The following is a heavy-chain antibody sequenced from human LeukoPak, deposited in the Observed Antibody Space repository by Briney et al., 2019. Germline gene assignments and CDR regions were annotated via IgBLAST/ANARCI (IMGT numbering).Heavy chain of an antibody. CDR1: GFTFSNYA. V-gene: IGHV3-23*01. D-gene: IGHD5-24*01. CDR3: AKVFRDGYNYPFDY. J-gene: IGHJ4*02. Sequence: PGGSLRLSCAASGFTFSNYAMNWVRQAPGKGLEWVSTIGSSGGSTYYADSVKGRFTISRDNSKNTLYLQMSSLRAEDTAVYYCAKVFRDGYNYPFDYWGQGTLVTVSS. CDR2: IGSSGGST.